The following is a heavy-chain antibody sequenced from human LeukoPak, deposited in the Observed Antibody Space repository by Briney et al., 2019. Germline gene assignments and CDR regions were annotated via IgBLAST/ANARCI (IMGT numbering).Heavy chain of an antibody. J-gene: IGHJ3*02. CDR2: ISSSSSYI. V-gene: IGHV3-21*01. CDR1: GFTFSSYS. CDR3: AREMAYCSSTSCYSDAFDI. Sequence: GGSLRLSCAASGFTFSSYSMNWVRQAPGKGLEWVSSISSSSSYIYYADSVKGRFTISRDNAKNSLYLQMNSLRAEDTAVYYCAREMAYCSSTSCYSDAFDIWGQGTMVTVSS. D-gene: IGHD2-2*02.